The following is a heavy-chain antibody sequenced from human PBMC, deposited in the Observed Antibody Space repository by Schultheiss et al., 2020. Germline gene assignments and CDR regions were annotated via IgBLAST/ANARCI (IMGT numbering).Heavy chain of an antibody. CDR1: GGSFSGYY. V-gene: IGHV4-31*11. J-gene: IGHJ4*02. CDR3: ARMDVDTAMVKGDY. CDR2: IYYSGST. D-gene: IGHD5-18*01. Sequence: SQTLSLTCAVYGGSFSGYYWSWIRQHPGKGLEWIGYIYYSGSTYYNPSLKSRVTISVDTSKNQFSLKLSSVTAADTAVYYCARMDVDTAMVKGDYWGQGTLVNVSS.